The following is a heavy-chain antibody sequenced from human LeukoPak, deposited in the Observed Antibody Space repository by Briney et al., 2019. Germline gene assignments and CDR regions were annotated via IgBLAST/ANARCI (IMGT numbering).Heavy chain of an antibody. D-gene: IGHD4-23*01. CDR1: GFTFSSYW. J-gene: IGHJ4*02. V-gene: IGHV3-74*01. CDR3: ARGRPHGNDY. Sequence: GGSLRLSCAASGFTFSSYWMNWVRHAPGKGLVWVSCIASDGSSTTYADSVKGRFSISRDNAKNTLYLQMNSLRVEDTAVYYCARGRPHGNDYWGQGTLVTVSS. CDR2: IASDGSST.